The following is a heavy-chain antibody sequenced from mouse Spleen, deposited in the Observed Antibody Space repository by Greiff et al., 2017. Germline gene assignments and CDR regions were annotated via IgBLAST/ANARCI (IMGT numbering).Heavy chain of an antibody. V-gene: IGHV1-54*01. CDR1: GYAFTNYL. J-gene: IGHJ1*01. CDR3: ARSNWDRYFDV. D-gene: IGHD4-1*01. CDR2: INPGSGGT. Sequence: VQLQQSGAELVRPGTSVKVSCKASGYAFTNYLIEWVKQRPGQGLEWIGVINPGSGGTNYNEKFKGKATLTADKSSSTAYMQLSSLTSEDSAVYFCARSNWDRYFDVWGAGTTVTVSS.